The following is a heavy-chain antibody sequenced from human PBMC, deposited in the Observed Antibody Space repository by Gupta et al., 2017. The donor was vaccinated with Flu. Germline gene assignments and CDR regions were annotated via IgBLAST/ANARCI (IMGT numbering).Heavy chain of an antibody. J-gene: IGHJ4*02. CDR2: IGSGGNV. Sequence: EVHLVESGGHLVQPGGSLRLSCAASGFIFSDSHMNWVRQAPGKGLEWVAYIGSGGNVDNADSGKGRVTISRDNAKNSRYVEMNSLRGEETAIYYCVGDHDLAVTNWGQGTLVTVSS. V-gene: IGHV3-48*01. D-gene: IGHD1-26*01. CDR1: GFIFSDSH. CDR3: VGDHDLAVTN.